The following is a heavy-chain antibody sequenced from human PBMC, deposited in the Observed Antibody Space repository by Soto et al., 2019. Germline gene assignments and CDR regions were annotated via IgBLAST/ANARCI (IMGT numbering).Heavy chain of an antibody. CDR2: IFSDGGST. J-gene: IGHJ4*02. D-gene: IGHD5-18*01. CDR3: VRYNYGYDY. Sequence: QPGGSLRLSCSASGFSFSSHAMHWIRQAPGKGLDFVSAIFSDGGSTFYADSVKGRFTISRDNRKNILYLQMSSLRPEDTAVYYCVRYNYGYDYWGQGTLVTVS. CDR1: GFSFSSHA. V-gene: IGHV3-64D*08.